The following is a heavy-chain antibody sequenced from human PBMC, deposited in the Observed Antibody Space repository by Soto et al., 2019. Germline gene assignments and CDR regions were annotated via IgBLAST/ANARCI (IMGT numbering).Heavy chain of an antibody. CDR3: GDVEEL. J-gene: IGHJ6*02. D-gene: IGHD1-26*01. Sequence: GGSLRLSCAASGITFSSYAMSWVRQAPGQGLEWVSAISGSGGSTYYADSVKGRFTISRDNSKNTQYLPMNSLRAEATAVSYWGDVEELWGQETTITVSS. V-gene: IGHV3-23*01. CDR1: GITFSSYA. CDR2: ISGSGGST.